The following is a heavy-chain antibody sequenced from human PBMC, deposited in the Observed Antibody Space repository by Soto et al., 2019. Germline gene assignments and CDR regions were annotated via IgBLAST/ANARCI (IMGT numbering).Heavy chain of an antibody. Sequence: EVQLVESGGGLVQPGGSLRLSCAASGFTVSDNYMNWVRQAPGKGLEWVAVIYRGTTYYADSVKGRFTISRDNSKNTLYLQMSSLRPEDTAVYDCARDVDRRDYDSTGYSFDYWGQGTRVAVSS. J-gene: IGHJ4*02. CDR3: ARDVDRRDYDSTGYSFDY. CDR2: IYRGTT. CDR1: GFTVSDNY. D-gene: IGHD3-22*01. V-gene: IGHV3-66*01.